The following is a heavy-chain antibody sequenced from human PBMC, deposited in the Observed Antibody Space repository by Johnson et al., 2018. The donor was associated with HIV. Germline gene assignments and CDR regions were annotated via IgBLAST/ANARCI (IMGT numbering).Heavy chain of an antibody. D-gene: IGHD5-12*01. CDR3: AKEESGVNAFDI. V-gene: IGHV3-30*04. J-gene: IGHJ3*02. Sequence: QVQLVESGGGVVQPGRSLRLSCAASGFTFSSYAIHWVRQAPGKGLEWVAVISYDGRNKYYADSVKGRFTISRDNSKNTLYLQMNSLRAEDTALYYCAKEESGVNAFDIWGQGTMVTVSS. CDR2: ISYDGRNK. CDR1: GFTFSSYA.